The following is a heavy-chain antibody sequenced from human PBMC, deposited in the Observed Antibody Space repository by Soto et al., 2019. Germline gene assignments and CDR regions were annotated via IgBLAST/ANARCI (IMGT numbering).Heavy chain of an antibody. V-gene: IGHV4-34*01. CDR1: GGSFSGYY. D-gene: IGHD3-10*01. J-gene: IGHJ6*02. CDR3: ARENSGGSYGMDV. Sequence: SETLSLTCAVYGGSFSGYYWSWIRQPPGKGLEWIGEINHSGSTNYNPSLKSRVTISVDTSKNQFSLKLSSVTAADTAVYYCARENSGGSYGMDVWGQGTTVTVSS. CDR2: INHSGST.